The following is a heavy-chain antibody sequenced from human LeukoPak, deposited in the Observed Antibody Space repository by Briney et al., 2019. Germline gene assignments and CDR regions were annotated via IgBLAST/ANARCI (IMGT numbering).Heavy chain of an antibody. CDR1: GGSVSSYY. V-gene: IGHV4-59*08. J-gene: IGHJ4*02. D-gene: IGHD1-1*01. CDR3: ARRTTGTGPFDY. CDR2: FYNSGTT. Sequence: SETLSLTCSVSGGSVSSYYWSWFRQPPGKGLEWIGNFYNSGTTNYNPSLKSRVTISVDTSKNQFSLKLSSVTAADTAVYYCARRTTGTGPFDYWGQGTLVTVSS.